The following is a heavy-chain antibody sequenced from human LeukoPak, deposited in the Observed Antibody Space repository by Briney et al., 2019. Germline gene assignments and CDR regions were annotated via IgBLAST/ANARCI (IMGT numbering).Heavy chain of an antibody. V-gene: IGHV1-8*01. CDR1: GYTFTSYD. CDR2: MNPNSGNT. Sequence: SVKVSCKASGYTFTSYDINWVRQATGQGLEWMGWMNPNSGNTGYAQKFQGRVTMTRNTSISTAYMELSSLRSEDTAVYYCASMAEEKYCSGGSCSWGTRWGQGTLVTVSS. D-gene: IGHD2-15*01. J-gene: IGHJ4*02. CDR3: ASMAEEKYCSGGSCSWGTR.